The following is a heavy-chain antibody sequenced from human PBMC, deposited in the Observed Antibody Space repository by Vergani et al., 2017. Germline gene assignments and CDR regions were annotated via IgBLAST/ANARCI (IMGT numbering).Heavy chain of an antibody. D-gene: IGHD2-8*02. CDR3: ARDFWSYYYYMDV. J-gene: IGHJ6*03. CDR2: IYDSDST. CDR1: GGSISSYY. Sequence: QVQLQESGPGLVKPSETLSLTCTVSGGSISSYYWSWIRQSPGKGLEWIGYIYDSDSTYYNPSLKSRVTISVDTSKNQFSLKLSSVTAADTAVYYCARDFWSYYYYMDVWGKGTTVTVSS. V-gene: IGHV4-59*12.